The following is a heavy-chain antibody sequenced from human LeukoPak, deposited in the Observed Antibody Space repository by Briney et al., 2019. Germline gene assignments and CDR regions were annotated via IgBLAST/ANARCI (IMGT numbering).Heavy chain of an antibody. CDR1: GDSINSSNSY. V-gene: IGHV4-39*07. CDR2: IFYSGST. D-gene: IGHD3-3*01. Sequence: SETLSLTCTVSGDSINSSNSYWGWVRQPPGKGLEWIATIFYSGSTFYNPSLKSRVTISLDTSKTQFSLRLRSVTAADTAVYYCARVFRFSHFDYWGQGTLVTVSS. CDR3: ARVFRFSHFDY. J-gene: IGHJ4*02.